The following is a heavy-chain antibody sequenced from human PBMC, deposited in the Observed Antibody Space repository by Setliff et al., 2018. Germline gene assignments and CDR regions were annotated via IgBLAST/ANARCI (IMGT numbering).Heavy chain of an antibody. CDR1: GFTFSTYR. J-gene: IGHJ4*02. Sequence: GGSLRLSCAASGFTFSTYRMHWVRQAPGKGLEWVSGINSGSGFLTHYADSVKGRFPISRDNSKNTLYLEMTSLRADDTAIYYCAKAGGWNWPRYYFDYWGQGTLVTVSS. D-gene: IGHD1-7*01. CDR3: AKAGGWNWPRYYFDY. CDR2: INSGSGFLT. V-gene: IGHV3-23*01.